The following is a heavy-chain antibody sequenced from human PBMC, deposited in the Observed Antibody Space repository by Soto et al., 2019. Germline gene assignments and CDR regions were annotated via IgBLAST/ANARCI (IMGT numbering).Heavy chain of an antibody. V-gene: IGHV4-59*01. CDR3: ARDQYYGSGSYYYYYYMDV. CDR1: GGSISSYY. Sequence: TSETLSLTCTVSGGSISSYYWSWIRQPPGKGLEWIGYIYYSGSTNYNPSLKSRVTISVDTSKNQFSLKLSSVTAADTAVYYCARDQYYGSGSYYYYYYMDVWGKGTTVTVSS. CDR2: IYYSGST. J-gene: IGHJ6*03. D-gene: IGHD3-10*01.